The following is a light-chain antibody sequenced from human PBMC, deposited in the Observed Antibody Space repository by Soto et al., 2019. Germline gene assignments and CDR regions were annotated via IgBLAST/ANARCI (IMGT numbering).Light chain of an antibody. V-gene: IGKV3-11*02. J-gene: IGKJ5*01. CDR3: QQSSNWPIT. CDR2: CVS. CDR1: QTVTSAY. Sequence: EIVLTQSPDTVSLSRGERATLSCRSSQTVTSAYSSWYQQKPGQAPRLLXYCVSTVAIGIPARFGGRGSWRDFTITISSLESEDVAVYYCQQSSNWPITFGQGTRLEI.